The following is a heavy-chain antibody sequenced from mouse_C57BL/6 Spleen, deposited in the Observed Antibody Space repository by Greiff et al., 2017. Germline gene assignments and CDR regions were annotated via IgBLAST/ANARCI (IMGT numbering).Heavy chain of an antibody. CDR2: INPNYGTT. J-gene: IGHJ3*01. CDR3: ARGETYYSNYEFAY. Sequence: EVKLMESGPELVKPGASVKISCKASGYSFTDYNMNWVKQSNGKSLEWIGVINPNYGTTSYNQKFKGKATLTVDQSSSTAYMQLNSLTSEDSAVYYCARGETYYSNYEFAYWGQGTLVTVSA. D-gene: IGHD2-5*01. CDR1: GYSFTDYN. V-gene: IGHV1-39*01.